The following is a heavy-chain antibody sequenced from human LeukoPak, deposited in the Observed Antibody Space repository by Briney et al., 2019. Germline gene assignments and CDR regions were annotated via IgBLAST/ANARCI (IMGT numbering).Heavy chain of an antibody. CDR3: ARHGPSSPGINWFDP. CDR2: IYYSGST. J-gene: IGHJ5*02. Sequence: SETLSLTCTVSGGSISSSSYYWGWIRQPPGKGLEWIGSIYYSGSTYYNPSLKSRVTISVDTSKNQFSLKLSSATAADKAVYYCARHGPSSPGINWFDPWGQGTLVTVSS. CDR1: GGSISSSSYY. V-gene: IGHV4-39*01.